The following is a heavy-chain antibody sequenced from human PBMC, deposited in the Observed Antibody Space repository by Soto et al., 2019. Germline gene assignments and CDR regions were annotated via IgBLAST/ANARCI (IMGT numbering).Heavy chain of an antibody. CDR3: VRGKYSGRYFFDY. CDR2: VSSVGSTT. J-gene: IGHJ4*02. V-gene: IGHV3-74*01. CDR1: GLSFSDDW. Sequence: PAGSLRVSCEASGLSFSDDWMHSVRQAPGKGLVCVSSVSSVGSTTHYQDSVKGRFTISRDNAKNRLYVQMNSLGAEDRAVYYCVRGKYSGRYFFDYWGQGRLVTV. D-gene: IGHD1-26*01.